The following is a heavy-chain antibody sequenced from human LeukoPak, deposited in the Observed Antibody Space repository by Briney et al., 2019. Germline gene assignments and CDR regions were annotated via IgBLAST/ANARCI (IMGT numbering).Heavy chain of an antibody. CDR2: INPDTGGT. Sequence: ASVKVSCKASGYTFIGYHIHWVRQAPGQGLEWMGWINPDTGGTICAQNFQGRVTMTRDTSISTAYMELTRLVSDDTAVYYCARRFSPTGPFDYWGQGTLVTVSS. D-gene: IGHD1-14*01. CDR1: GYTFIGYH. V-gene: IGHV1-2*02. CDR3: ARRFSPTGPFDY. J-gene: IGHJ4*02.